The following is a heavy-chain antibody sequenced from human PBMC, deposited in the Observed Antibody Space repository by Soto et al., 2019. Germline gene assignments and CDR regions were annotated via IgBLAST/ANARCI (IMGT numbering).Heavy chain of an antibody. J-gene: IGHJ4*02. D-gene: IGHD1-1*01. CDR2: ISHDGSNA. CDR3: VKDSPTGPFDY. CDR1: GFNFRTYV. V-gene: IGHV3-30*18. Sequence: VQLVESGGGVVQPGRSLRLSCAASGFNFRTYVMHWVRQAPGKGLAWVALISHDGSNAKYADSTMGRFTISRDNSKDTLYLQMNSLRAEDTAVYFCVKDSPTGPFDYWGQGALVTVSS.